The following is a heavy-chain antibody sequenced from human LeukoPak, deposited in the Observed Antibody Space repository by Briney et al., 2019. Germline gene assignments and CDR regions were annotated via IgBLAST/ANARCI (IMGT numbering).Heavy chain of an antibody. CDR1: GFTFDDYG. CDR3: AKGLSKYYYDSRAPLDY. CDR2: INWNGGST. D-gene: IGHD3-22*01. J-gene: IGHJ4*02. Sequence: GGSLRLSCAASGFTFDDYGMSWVRQAPGKGLEWVSGINWNGGSTGYADSVKGRFTISRDNSKNTLYLQMNSLRAEDTAVYYCAKGLSKYYYDSRAPLDYWGQGTLVTVSS. V-gene: IGHV3-20*04.